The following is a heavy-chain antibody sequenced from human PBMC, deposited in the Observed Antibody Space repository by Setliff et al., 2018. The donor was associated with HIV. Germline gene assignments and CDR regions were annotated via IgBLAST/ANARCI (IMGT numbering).Heavy chain of an antibody. J-gene: IGHJ1*01. CDR1: GYTFIDNY. Sequence: ASVKVSCKTSGYTFIDNYIHWVRQAPGQGLEWMAWINAYTGDTNYAQKFQGSVTVTRDTSISTAYMELSRLRSDDTAVYYCARTQYDRVEEYFQYWGQGTLVTVSS. CDR2: INAYTGDT. V-gene: IGHV1-2*02. CDR3: ARTQYDRVEEYFQY. D-gene: IGHD3-22*01.